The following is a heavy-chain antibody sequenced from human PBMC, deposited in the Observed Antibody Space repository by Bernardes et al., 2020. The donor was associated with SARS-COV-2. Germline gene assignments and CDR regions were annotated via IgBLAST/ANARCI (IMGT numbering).Heavy chain of an antibody. J-gene: IGHJ6*02. D-gene: IGHD1-1*01. CDR1: WDSFSSNSAA. V-gene: IGHV6-1*01. CDR2: TYYRSKWYN. Sequence: QTLSLTCAISWDSFSSNSAAWNLLRQSPSRGLEWLGRTYYRSKWYNDYAVSVKSRITINPDTSKNQFSLQLNSVTPEDTAVYYCARDPLQHYYYYYGMDVWGQGTTVTVSS. CDR3: ARDPLQHYYYYYGMDV.